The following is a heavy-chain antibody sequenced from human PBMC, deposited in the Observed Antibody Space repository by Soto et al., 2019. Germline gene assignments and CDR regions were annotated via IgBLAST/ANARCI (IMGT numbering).Heavy chain of an antibody. J-gene: IGHJ4*02. CDR2: ISGVTGTT. D-gene: IGHD3-10*01. V-gene: IGHV3-23*01. CDR1: GFTFSTYA. Sequence: GGSLSLSCAASGFTFSTYAMTWVRQAPGKGLEWVSTISGVTGTTYYTDSVKGRFSISRDNSKNSLYLQMNSLRAEDTAVYYCAKDFAPSMIRGIIQKWGQGTLVTVSS. CDR3: AKDFAPSMIRGIIQK.